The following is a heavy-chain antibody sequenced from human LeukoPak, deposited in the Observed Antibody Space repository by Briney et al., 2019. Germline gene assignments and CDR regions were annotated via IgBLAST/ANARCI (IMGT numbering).Heavy chain of an antibody. J-gene: IGHJ4*02. CDR2: ISGSGGST. V-gene: IGHV3-23*01. CDR1: GFSFGNYR. Sequence: GGSLRLSCEVSGFSFGNYRMNWVRQAPGKGLEWVSAISGSGGSTYYADSVKGRFTISRDNSKNTLYLQMNSLRAEDTAVYYCAKPLPYYDSSGYLAYWGQGTLVTVSS. D-gene: IGHD3-22*01. CDR3: AKPLPYYDSSGYLAY.